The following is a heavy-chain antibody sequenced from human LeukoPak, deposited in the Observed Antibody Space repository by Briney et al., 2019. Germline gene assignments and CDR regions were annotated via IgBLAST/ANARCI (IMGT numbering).Heavy chain of an antibody. CDR1: VGSFSDYC. J-gene: IGHJ3*02. CDR3: ARVEIMAAAGTNHAFDI. V-gene: IGHV4-34*01. Sequence: PSETLSLTCAVYVGSFSDYCWSWIRQPPGKGLEWIGEINHSGSTNYNPSLKSRVTISVDTSKNQFSLKLSSVTAADTAMYYCARVEIMAAAGTNHAFDIWGQGTVVTVSS. CDR2: INHSGST. D-gene: IGHD6-13*01.